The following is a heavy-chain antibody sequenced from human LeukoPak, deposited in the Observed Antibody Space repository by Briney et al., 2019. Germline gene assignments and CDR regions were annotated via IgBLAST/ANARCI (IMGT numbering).Heavy chain of an antibody. CDR3: TRWDCTTTGCYPFDY. Sequence: GGSLRLSCAASGFTFSGSAIHWVRQASGKGLEWVGRIRDKANSYATAYIASVKGRFTISRDDSKNTAYLQVSSLKTEDTAVYYCTRWDCTTTGCYPFDYWGQGTLVTVSS. CDR2: IRDKANSYAT. J-gene: IGHJ4*02. V-gene: IGHV3-73*01. CDR1: GFTFSGSA. D-gene: IGHD2-2*01.